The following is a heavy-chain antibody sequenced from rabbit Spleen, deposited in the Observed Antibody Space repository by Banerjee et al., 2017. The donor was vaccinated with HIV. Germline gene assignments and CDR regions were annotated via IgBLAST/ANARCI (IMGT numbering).Heavy chain of an antibody. Sequence: QSLEESGGDMVKPGASLTLTCTASGFSFSTSYYMCWVRQAPGKGLEWIGCINSSSGSTVYATWAKGRFTISKTSSTTVTLQMTSLTVADTATYFCARDAGTSFSTYGMDLWGPGTLVTVS. D-gene: IGHD8-1*01. CDR3: ARDAGTSFSTYGMDL. CDR2: INSSSGST. CDR1: GFSFSTSYY. V-gene: IGHV1S40*01. J-gene: IGHJ6*01.